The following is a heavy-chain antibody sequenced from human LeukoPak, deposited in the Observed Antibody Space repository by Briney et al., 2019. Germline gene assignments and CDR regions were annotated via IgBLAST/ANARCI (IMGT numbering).Heavy chain of an antibody. V-gene: IGHV3-21*04. CDR2: ISSGSSYI. D-gene: IGHD6-13*01. CDR3: AKEGWYSSSWIDY. CDR1: GFTFSRYS. J-gene: IGHJ4*02. Sequence: GGSLRLSCAASGFTFSRYSMNWVRQAPGKGLEWVSSISSGSSYIYYADSVKGRFTISRDNSKNTLYLQMNSLRAEDTAVYYCAKEGWYSSSWIDYWGQGTLVTVSS.